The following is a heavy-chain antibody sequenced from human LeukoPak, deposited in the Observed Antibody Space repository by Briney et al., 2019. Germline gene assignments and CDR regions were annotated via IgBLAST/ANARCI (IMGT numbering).Heavy chain of an antibody. Sequence: ASVKVSCKASGYTFTSYGISWVRQAPGQGLEWMGWISAYNGNTNYAQKLQGRVTMTTDTSTSTAYMELRSLRSDDTAVYYCARAPPFTAVAGSGNWFDPWGQGTLVTVSS. V-gene: IGHV1-18*01. J-gene: IGHJ5*02. D-gene: IGHD6-19*01. CDR1: GYTFTSYG. CDR2: ISAYNGNT. CDR3: ARAPPFTAVAGSGNWFDP.